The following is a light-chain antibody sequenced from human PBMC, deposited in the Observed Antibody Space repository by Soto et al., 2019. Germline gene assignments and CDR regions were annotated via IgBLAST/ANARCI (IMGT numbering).Light chain of an antibody. V-gene: IGLV2-14*01. CDR1: SSDVGSYAY. CDR3: SSYTSSTTPV. CDR2: EVS. J-gene: IGLJ3*02. Sequence: QSALTQPASVSGSPGQSITISCTGTSSDVGSYAYVSWYQQYPGKAPKLVISEVSNRPSGVSHRFSGSRSGNTASLTISGLQAEDEADYYCSSYTSSTTPVFGGGTKLTVL.